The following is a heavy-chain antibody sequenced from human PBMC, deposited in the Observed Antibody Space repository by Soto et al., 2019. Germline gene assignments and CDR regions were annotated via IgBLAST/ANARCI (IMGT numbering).Heavy chain of an antibody. Sequence: VQLVESGGGVVQPGRSLRLSCAASGFSVSRYGMFWVRQAPGKGLEWVAVISYDGNSKYYGDSVKGRFTISRDISKNTLHLQMNSLRVEDAAVYYCAKGFYSSSGAFDIWGQGTMVTVSS. D-gene: IGHD4-4*01. CDR2: ISYDGNSK. V-gene: IGHV3-30*18. CDR3: AKGFYSSSGAFDI. J-gene: IGHJ3*02. CDR1: GFSVSRYG.